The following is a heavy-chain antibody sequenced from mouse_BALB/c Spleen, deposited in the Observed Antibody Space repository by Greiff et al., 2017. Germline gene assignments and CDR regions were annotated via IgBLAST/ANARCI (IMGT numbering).Heavy chain of an antibody. J-gene: IGHJ3*01. CDR1: GYTFTSYW. V-gene: IGHV1-7*01. Sequence: QVHVKQSGAELAKPGASVKMSCKASGYTFTSYWMHWVKQRPGQGLEWIGYINPSTGYTEYNQKFKDKATLTADKSSSTAYMQLSSLTSEDSAVYYCARGYYGSSSAWFAYWGQGTLVTVSA. D-gene: IGHD1-1*01. CDR2: INPSTGYT. CDR3: ARGYYGSSSAWFAY.